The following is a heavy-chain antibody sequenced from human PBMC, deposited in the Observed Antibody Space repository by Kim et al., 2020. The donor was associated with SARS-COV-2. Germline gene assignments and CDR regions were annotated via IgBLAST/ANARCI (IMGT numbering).Heavy chain of an antibody. V-gene: IGHV3-48*02. J-gene: IGHJ4*02. CDR3: ARELDYYGSGSYFPDY. D-gene: IGHD3-10*01. Sequence: SVKGRFTSSRDNAKNSLYLQMNSLRDEDTAVYYCARELDYYGSGSYFPDYWGQGTLVTVSS.